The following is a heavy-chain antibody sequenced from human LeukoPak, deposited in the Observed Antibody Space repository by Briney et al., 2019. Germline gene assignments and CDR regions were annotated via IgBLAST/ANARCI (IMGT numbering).Heavy chain of an antibody. CDR2: ISASGSAI. Sequence: GGSLRLSXAASGFTFSSFEMYWVGQAPGKGLEWVSCISASGSAIYYVDSVKGRFTISRDNAKNSLYLQMNSLRAEDTAVYYCVTDGYYGHDSFDIWGQGTMVTVSS. V-gene: IGHV3-48*03. CDR3: VTDGYYGHDSFDI. D-gene: IGHD3-10*01. J-gene: IGHJ3*02. CDR1: GFTFSSFE.